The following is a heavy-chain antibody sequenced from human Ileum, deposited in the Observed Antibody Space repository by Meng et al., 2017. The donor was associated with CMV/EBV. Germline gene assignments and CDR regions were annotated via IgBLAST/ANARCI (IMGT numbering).Heavy chain of an antibody. V-gene: IGHV3-15*07. Sequence: CAASGFTFTNAWMNWVRQAPGKGLEWVGRIKSKRDAETTDYTAPVKGRFTISRDDSNNMLHLQMNSLKSEDTAVYYCATGDTGYDWGYWGQGTLVTVSS. CDR1: GFTFTNAW. D-gene: IGHD5-12*01. CDR3: ATGDTGYDWGY. J-gene: IGHJ4*02. CDR2: IKSKRDAETT.